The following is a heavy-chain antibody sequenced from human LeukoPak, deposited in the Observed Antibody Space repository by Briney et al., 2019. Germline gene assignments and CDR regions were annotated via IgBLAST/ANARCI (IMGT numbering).Heavy chain of an antibody. D-gene: IGHD6-13*01. Sequence: ASVKVSCKVSGYTLTELSMHWVRQAPGKGLEWMGGFDPEDGETIYAQKFQGRVTMTEDTSTDTAYMELSSLRSEDTAVYFCARVGAPRQLVKDNWFDPWGQGTLVTVSS. CDR1: GYTLTELS. J-gene: IGHJ5*02. CDR3: ARVGAPRQLVKDNWFDP. V-gene: IGHV1-24*01. CDR2: FDPEDGET.